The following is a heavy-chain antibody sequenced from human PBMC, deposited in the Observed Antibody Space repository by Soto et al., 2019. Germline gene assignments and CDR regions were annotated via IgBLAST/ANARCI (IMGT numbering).Heavy chain of an antibody. J-gene: IGHJ6*03. Sequence: GGSLRLSCAASGFTFSSYAMSWVRQAPGKGLEWVSAISGSGGSTYYADSVKGRFTISRDNSKNTLYLQMNSLRAEDTAVYYCAKAFEFLYDYIWGSYRTPGQGQNHMDVWGKGTTVTVSS. D-gene: IGHD3-16*02. V-gene: IGHV3-23*01. CDR1: GFTFSSYA. CDR2: ISGSGGST. CDR3: AKAFEFLYDYIWGSYRTPGQGQNHMDV.